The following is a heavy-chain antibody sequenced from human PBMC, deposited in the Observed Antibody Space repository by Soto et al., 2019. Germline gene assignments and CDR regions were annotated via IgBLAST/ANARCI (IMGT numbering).Heavy chain of an antibody. D-gene: IGHD4-17*01. CDR3: ARDYGDYSFFFDY. V-gene: IGHV4-31*03. J-gene: IGHJ4*02. CDR1: GVSIGSGGYY. CDR2: IYDSGTT. Sequence: PSETLSLTCTVSGVSIGSGGYYWSWIRQHPGMGLEWIGYIYDSGTTYYNPSLKSRLSISGDTYRNQFSLKLSSVTSADTAVYYCARDYGDYSFFFDYWGQGAQVTVSS.